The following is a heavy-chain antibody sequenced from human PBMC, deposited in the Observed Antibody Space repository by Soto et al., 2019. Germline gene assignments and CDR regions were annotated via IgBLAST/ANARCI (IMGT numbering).Heavy chain of an antibody. D-gene: IGHD3-10*01. CDR3: ARAAGIMTRGFHGMDV. CDR1: GFAFSSYE. Sequence: EVQLVESGGGLVQPGGYLRLSCAASGFAFSSYEMNWVRQSPGKGLEWLSYISSTASTIHYADSVKGRFTISRDNANNSVDLQMNSLTAEDSAVYYCARAAGIMTRGFHGMDVWGQGTTVTVSS. J-gene: IGHJ6*02. V-gene: IGHV3-48*03. CDR2: ISSTASTI.